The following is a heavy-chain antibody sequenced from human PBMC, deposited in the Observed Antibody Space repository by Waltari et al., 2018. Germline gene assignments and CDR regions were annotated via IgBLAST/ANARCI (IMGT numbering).Heavy chain of an antibody. J-gene: IGHJ4*02. D-gene: IGHD3-10*01. CDR2: ISSNGGSA. Sequence: EVQLVESGGGLVQPGGSLRLSCAAYGFTFSSYAMHWVRQAPGKGLEYVSAISSNGGSAYYANSVKGRFTISRDNSKNTLYLQMGSLRAEDMAVYYCAVGSGSYSYFDYWGQGTLVTVSS. CDR1: GFTFSSYA. V-gene: IGHV3-64*01. CDR3: AVGSGSYSYFDY.